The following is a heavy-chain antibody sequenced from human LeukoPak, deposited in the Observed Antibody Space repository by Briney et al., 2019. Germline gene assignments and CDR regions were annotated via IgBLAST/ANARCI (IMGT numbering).Heavy chain of an antibody. Sequence: GGSLRLSCAASGFTFSSYWMSWVRQAPGKGLEWVANIKEDGSEKYYVDSVKGRFTISRDNAKNSLYLQMTSLRAEDTAVYYCARDLYSSSWSSYYFDYWGQGTLVTVSS. V-gene: IGHV3-7*01. D-gene: IGHD6-13*01. CDR1: GFTFSSYW. CDR3: ARDLYSSSWSSYYFDY. J-gene: IGHJ4*02. CDR2: IKEDGSEK.